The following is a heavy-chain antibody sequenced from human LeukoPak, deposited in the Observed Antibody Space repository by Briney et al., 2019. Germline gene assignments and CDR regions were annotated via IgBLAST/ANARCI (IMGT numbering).Heavy chain of an antibody. J-gene: IGHJ4*02. CDR1: GGSISSGSYY. D-gene: IGHD1-26*01. Sequence: SETLSLTCTVSGGSISSGSYYWSWIRQPAGKGLEWIGRIYTSGSTNYNPSLKSRVTISVDTSKNQFSLKLSSVTAADTAVYYCARETGASGFDYWGQGTLVTVSS. CDR2: IYTSGST. CDR3: ARETGASGFDY. V-gene: IGHV4-61*02.